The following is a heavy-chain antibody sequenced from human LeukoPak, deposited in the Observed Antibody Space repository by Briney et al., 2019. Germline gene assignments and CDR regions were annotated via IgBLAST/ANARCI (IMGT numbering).Heavy chain of an antibody. J-gene: IGHJ4*02. D-gene: IGHD6-6*01. CDR1: GFTFSSYG. CDR3: AKDPLGSSRPEYYFDY. Sequence: GGSLRLSCAASGFTFSSYGMHWVHQAPGKGLEWVAFIRYDGSNKYYADSVKGRFTISRDNSKNTLYLQMNSLRAEDTAVYYCAKDPLGSSRPEYYFDYWGQGTLVTVSS. V-gene: IGHV3-30*02. CDR2: IRYDGSNK.